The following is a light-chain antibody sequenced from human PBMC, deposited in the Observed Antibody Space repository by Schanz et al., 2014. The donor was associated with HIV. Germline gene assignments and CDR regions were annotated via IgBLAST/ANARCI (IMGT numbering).Light chain of an antibody. CDR2: DVS. Sequence: QSALTQPASVSGSPGQSITISCTGTSSDVGGYNYVSWYQQHPGKAPKLMIYDVSDRPSGISPRFSASKSDNTASLTISGLQADDEADYYCSSYTSSSTVVFGGGTKLTVL. J-gene: IGLJ2*01. V-gene: IGLV2-14*01. CDR3: SSYTSSSTVV. CDR1: SSDVGGYNY.